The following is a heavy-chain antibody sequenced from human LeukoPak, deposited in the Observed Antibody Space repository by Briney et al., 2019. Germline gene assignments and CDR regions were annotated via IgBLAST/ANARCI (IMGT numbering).Heavy chain of an antibody. CDR1: GFSVSGNY. CDR3: AAAYCGGDCYSDNHYYVMDL. D-gene: IGHD2-21*02. J-gene: IGHJ6*04. V-gene: IGHV3-53*01. CDR2: IYLTGTT. Sequence: AGSLSLACAASGFSVSGNYMSWVSHSPGQGMEWDSAIYLTGTTNTADSAKGRFTISRDNSKNALNLQMNSLRVEDTAVYYCAAAYCGGDCYSDNHYYVMDLWGRGTTVTVSS.